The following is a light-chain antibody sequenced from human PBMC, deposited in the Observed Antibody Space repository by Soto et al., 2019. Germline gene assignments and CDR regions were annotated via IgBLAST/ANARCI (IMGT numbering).Light chain of an antibody. CDR2: GAS. CDR3: QQFSSYPLT. V-gene: IGKV3-15*01. Sequence: EIVMTPSPATLSVSPGERATLSCRASQSVSNTLAWYQQKPGQAPRLLIYGASTRATGIPARFSGSGSGTEFTLTISSLQSEDFAVYYCQQFSSYPLTFGGGTKVDI. CDR1: QSVSNT. J-gene: IGKJ4*01.